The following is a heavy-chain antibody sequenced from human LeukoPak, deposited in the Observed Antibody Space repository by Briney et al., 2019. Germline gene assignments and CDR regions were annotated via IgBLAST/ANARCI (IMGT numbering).Heavy chain of an antibody. D-gene: IGHD4-17*01. V-gene: IGHV4-59*01. CDR1: GGSISSYY. J-gene: IGHJ4*02. CDR3: ARVAPYDYGDLQYFDY. Sequence: SETLSLTCTVSGGSISSYYWSWIRQPPGKGLEWIGYIYYSGSTNYNPSLKSRVTISVDTSKNQFSLKLSSVTAADTAVYYCARVAPYDYGDLQYFDYWGQGTLVTVSS. CDR2: IYYSGST.